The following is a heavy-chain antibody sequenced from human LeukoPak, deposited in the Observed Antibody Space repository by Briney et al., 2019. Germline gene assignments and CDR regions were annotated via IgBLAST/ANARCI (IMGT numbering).Heavy chain of an antibody. D-gene: IGHD1-7*01. CDR1: GXTFSNYG. Sequence: GGSLRLSCAASGXTFSNYGMHWVRQAPGKGLEWVAVIWYDGSNKYCADSVKGRFTISRDNSKNTLYLQINSLRAEDTAMYYCARELPPVVNYRFDHWGQGTLVTVSS. CDR2: IWYDGSNK. J-gene: IGHJ5*02. V-gene: IGHV3-33*01. CDR3: ARELPPVVNYRFDH.